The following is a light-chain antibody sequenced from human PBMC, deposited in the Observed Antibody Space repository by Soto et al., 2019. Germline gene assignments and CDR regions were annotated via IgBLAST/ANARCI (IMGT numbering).Light chain of an antibody. CDR1: SSDVGSYNL. J-gene: IGLJ1*01. CDR2: EGS. Sequence: QAVVTQPASVSGSPGQSITISCTGNSSDVGSYNLVSWYQQHPGKAPKLMIYEGSKRPSGISNRFSGSKSGNTASLTISGLQAEDEAEYYCCSYADSSRIYVFGSGTKLTVL. V-gene: IGLV2-23*01. CDR3: CSYADSSRIYV.